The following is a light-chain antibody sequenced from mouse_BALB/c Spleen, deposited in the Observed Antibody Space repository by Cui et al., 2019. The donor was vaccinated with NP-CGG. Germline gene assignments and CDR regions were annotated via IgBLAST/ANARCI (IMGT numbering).Light chain of an antibody. CDR1: TGAVTTSNY. Sequence: QGVVTQGTALTTSPGETVTLTCRSSTGAVTTSNYANWVQEKPDHLFTGLIGGTNNRTPGVPARFSGSLIGDKAALTITGAQTEDEAIYFCALWYSNHWVFGGGTKLTVL. J-gene: IGLJ1*01. CDR2: GTN. CDR3: ALWYSNHWV. V-gene: IGLV1*01.